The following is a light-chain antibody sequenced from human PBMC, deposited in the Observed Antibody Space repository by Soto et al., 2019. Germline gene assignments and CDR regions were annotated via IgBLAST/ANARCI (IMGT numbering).Light chain of an antibody. CDR3: LLSYSGVGA. V-gene: IGLV7-46*01. J-gene: IGLJ3*02. CDR2: DTT. CDR1: TGAVTSGHY. Sequence: QAVVTQEPSLTVSPGGTVTLTCDSSTGAVTSGHYPYWFQQKPGQAPRTLIYDTTRKHTWTPVRFYGFLLGAKAALTLSGAQHEDEADYYGLLSYSGVGAFGGGTKVTVL.